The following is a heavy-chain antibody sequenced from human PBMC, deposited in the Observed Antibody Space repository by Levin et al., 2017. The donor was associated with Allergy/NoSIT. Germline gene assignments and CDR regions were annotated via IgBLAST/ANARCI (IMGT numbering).Heavy chain of an antibody. CDR1: GFTFSNYA. V-gene: IGHV3-30-3*01. CDR3: VREIAEEGT. Sequence: QPGGSLRLSCAASGFTFSNYAMHWVRQAPGKGLEWVGVISDDGSSEFYIDSVKGRFTISRDNSKNRLYLQMDRLRAEDTALYYCVREIAEEGTWGQGTLVIVSS. D-gene: IGHD1-1*01. J-gene: IGHJ4*02. CDR2: ISDDGSSE.